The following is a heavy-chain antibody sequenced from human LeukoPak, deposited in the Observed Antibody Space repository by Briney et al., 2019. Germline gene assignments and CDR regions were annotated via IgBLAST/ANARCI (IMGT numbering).Heavy chain of an antibody. V-gene: IGHV3-21*01. J-gene: IGHJ4*02. CDR1: GFTFSSYS. CDR2: ISSSSSYI. CDR3: ARHQGGSYYSIDY. Sequence: GGSLRLSCAASGFTFSSYSMNWVRQAPGKGLEWVSSISSSSSYIYYADSVKGRFTISRDNAKHSMYLQMNSLRAEDTAVYYCARHQGGSYYSIDYWGQGTLVTVSS. D-gene: IGHD1-26*01.